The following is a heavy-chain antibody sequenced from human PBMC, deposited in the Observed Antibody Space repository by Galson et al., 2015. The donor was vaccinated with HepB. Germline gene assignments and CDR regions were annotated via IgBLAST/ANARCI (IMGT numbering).Heavy chain of an antibody. J-gene: IGHJ3*02. Sequence: LSLTCGVLGGSLNEYYWSWIRQAPGKGLEWIGDIYHTGITNYNPSLKGRVTMSVDKSNNQFALKLSSVTAADTAIYYCARYRWFGELMGPRDAFDIWGQGATVTVSS. V-gene: IGHV4-34*01. CDR1: GGSLNEYY. D-gene: IGHD3-10*01. CDR2: IYHTGIT. CDR3: ARYRWFGELMGPRDAFDI.